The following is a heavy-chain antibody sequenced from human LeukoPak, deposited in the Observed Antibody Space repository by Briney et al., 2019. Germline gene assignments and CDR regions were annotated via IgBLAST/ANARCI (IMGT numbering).Heavy chain of an antibody. CDR3: AKDHIVATITYLDY. D-gene: IGHD5-12*01. J-gene: IGHJ4*02. CDR1: GFTFSSYG. Sequence: GGSLRLSCAAAGFTFSSYGMHWVRQAPGKGLEWVAFIRYDGSNKYYADSVKGRFTISRDNSKNTLYLQMNSLRAEDTAVYYCAKDHIVATITYLDYWGQGTLVTVSS. CDR2: IRYDGSNK. V-gene: IGHV3-30*02.